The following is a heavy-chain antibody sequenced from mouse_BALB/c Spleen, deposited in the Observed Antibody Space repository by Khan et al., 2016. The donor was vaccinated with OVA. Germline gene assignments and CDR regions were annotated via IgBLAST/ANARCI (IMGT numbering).Heavy chain of an antibody. CDR3: ARQPYYHYYIMDY. V-gene: IGHV2-6-1*01. CDR1: GFSLTDYG. Sequence: QVQLKESGPGLVAPSQSLSITCTISGFSLTDYGVHWVRQPPGKGLEWLVVIWSDGSTTYNSALKSRLCIIKDNSKRQIFLKMNSLQTDETAMYYCARQPYYHYYIMDYWGQGTSGTVSS. CDR2: IWSDGST. J-gene: IGHJ4*01. D-gene: IGHD2-10*01.